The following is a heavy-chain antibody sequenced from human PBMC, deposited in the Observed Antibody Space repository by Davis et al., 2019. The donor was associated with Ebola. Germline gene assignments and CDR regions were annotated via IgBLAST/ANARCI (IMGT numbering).Heavy chain of an antibody. Sequence: PGGSLRLSCAASGFTFSGSAMHWVSQASGKGLEWVGRIRSKANSYATAYAASVKGRFTISRDDSKNTAYLQMNSLKTEDTAVYYCCEDGYNARGEYSDYWGQGTLVTVSS. J-gene: IGHJ4*02. CDR1: GFTFSGSA. D-gene: IGHD5-24*01. CDR3: CEDGYNARGEYSDY. V-gene: IGHV3-73*01. CDR2: IRSKANSYAT.